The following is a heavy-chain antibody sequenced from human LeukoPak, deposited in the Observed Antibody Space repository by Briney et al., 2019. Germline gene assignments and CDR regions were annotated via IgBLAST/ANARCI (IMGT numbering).Heavy chain of an antibody. CDR2: ISTTGSDI. Sequence: GGSLRLSCAASGFTFSGFYMTWIRQAPGRGLEWISYISTTGSDISYADSVKGRFTISRDNVKNSLYLQMNSLTAEDTAVYYCAKTARTLDYWGQGTPVTVSS. CDR3: AKTARTLDY. V-gene: IGHV3-11*01. CDR1: GFTFSGFY. D-gene: IGHD1/OR15-1a*01. J-gene: IGHJ4*02.